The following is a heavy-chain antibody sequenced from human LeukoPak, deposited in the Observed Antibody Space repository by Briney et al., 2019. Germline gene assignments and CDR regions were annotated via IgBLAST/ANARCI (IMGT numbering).Heavy chain of an antibody. CDR1: GFTFSSYA. D-gene: IGHD2-2*02. J-gene: IGHJ4*02. CDR3: ARDRVRYCSSTSCYIFDDY. CDR2: ISYDGSNK. Sequence: PGGSLRLSCAASGFTFSSYAMHWVRQAPGKGLEWVAVISYDGSNKYYADSVKGRFTISRDNSKNTLYLQMNSLRAGDTAVYYCARDRVRYCSSTSCYIFDDYWGQGTLVTVSS. V-gene: IGHV3-30-3*01.